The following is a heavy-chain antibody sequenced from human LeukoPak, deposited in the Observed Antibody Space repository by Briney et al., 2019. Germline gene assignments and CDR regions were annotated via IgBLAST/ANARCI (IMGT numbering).Heavy chain of an antibody. Sequence: GGSLRLSCAASGFTFSNAWMSWVRRAPGKGLEWVGRIKSKTDGGTTDYAAPVKGRFTISRDDSKNTLYLQMNSLKTEDTAVYYCTTDPGAYSSGWYGWYYYYYMDVWGKGTTVTISS. CDR1: GFTFSNAW. CDR3: TTDPGAYSSGWYGWYYYYYMDV. D-gene: IGHD6-19*01. V-gene: IGHV3-15*01. CDR2: IKSKTDGGTT. J-gene: IGHJ6*03.